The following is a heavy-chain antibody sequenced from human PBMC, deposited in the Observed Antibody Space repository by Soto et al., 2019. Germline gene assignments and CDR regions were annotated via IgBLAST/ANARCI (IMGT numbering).Heavy chain of an antibody. V-gene: IGHV1-69*12. CDR3: AGPYYDSRGYYLGY. CDR1: GGTFRRYG. J-gene: IGHJ4*02. CDR2: IIPIFGIA. D-gene: IGHD3-22*01. Sequence: QVQLVQSGAEVKKPGSSVKVSCKASGGTFRRYGSGWVRQAPGQGLEWMGGIIPIFGIANDAQKFQGRVTITADESTSIAYMELSSLRSEDTAVYYCAGPYYDSRGYYLGYWGQGTLVTVSS.